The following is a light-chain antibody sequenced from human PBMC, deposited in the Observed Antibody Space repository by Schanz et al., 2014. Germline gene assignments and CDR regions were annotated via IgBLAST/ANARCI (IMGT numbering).Light chain of an antibody. CDR1: QSVHRNY. CDR3: QQYGSSPRGSLT. CDR2: GTS. Sequence: EIVLTQSPGTLSLSPGERATLSCRASQSVHRNYLAWHQQKPGQAPRLLIYGTSIRATGIPDRFSGSGSGTDFTLTISRLEPEDFAVYYCQQYGSSPRGSLTFGGGTKVEIK. J-gene: IGKJ4*01. V-gene: IGKV3-20*01.